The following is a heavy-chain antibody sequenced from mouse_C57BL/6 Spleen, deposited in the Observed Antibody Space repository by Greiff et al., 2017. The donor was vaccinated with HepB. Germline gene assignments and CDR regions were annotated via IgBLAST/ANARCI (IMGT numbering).Heavy chain of an antibody. Sequence: EVMLVESGGDLVKPGGSLKLSCAASGFTFSSYGMSWVRQTPDKRLEWVATISSGGSYTYYPDSVKGRFTISRDNAKNTLYLQMSSLKSEDTAMYYCARHRDYDDGFDYRGQGTTLTVSS. CDR1: GFTFSSYG. D-gene: IGHD2-4*01. V-gene: IGHV5-6*01. CDR3: ARHRDYDDGFDY. J-gene: IGHJ2*01. CDR2: ISSGGSYT.